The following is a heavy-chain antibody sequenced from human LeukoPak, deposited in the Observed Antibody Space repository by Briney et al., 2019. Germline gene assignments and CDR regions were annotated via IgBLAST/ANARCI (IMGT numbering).Heavy chain of an antibody. CDR3: AKAPLGRDIVVVVAADFDY. Sequence: GGSLRLSCAASGFTFDDYAMHWVRQAPGKGLEWVSGISGSGGSTYYADSVKGRFTISRDNSKNTLYLQMNSLRAEDTAVYYCAKAPLGRDIVVVVAADFDYWGQGTLVTVSS. D-gene: IGHD2-15*01. CDR1: GFTFDDYA. CDR2: ISGSGGST. J-gene: IGHJ4*02. V-gene: IGHV3-23*01.